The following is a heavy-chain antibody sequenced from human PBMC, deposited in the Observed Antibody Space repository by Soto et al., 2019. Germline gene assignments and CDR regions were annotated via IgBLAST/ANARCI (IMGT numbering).Heavy chain of an antibody. CDR2: LYSGGST. CDR1: GFSVSNEY. D-gene: IGHD2-2*01. V-gene: IGHV3-66*01. J-gene: IGHJ3*02. Sequence: EVQLLESGGGLVQPGGSLRLSCVASGFSVSNEYMSWVRQAPGGGLEGVSLLYSGGSTHYADSVKDRFIISRDSSENTLSLQMNSLRVEDTAVYYCARGKGYCITTSCYKGFDMWGQGTLVTVSS. CDR3: ARGKGYCITTSCYKGFDM.